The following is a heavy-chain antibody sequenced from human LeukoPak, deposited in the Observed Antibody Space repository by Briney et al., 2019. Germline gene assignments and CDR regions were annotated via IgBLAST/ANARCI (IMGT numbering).Heavy chain of an antibody. V-gene: IGHV3-21*01. CDR3: AREFIVATIPLADY. J-gene: IGHJ4*02. CDR2: ISSSSSYI. D-gene: IGHD5-12*01. CDR1: GFTFSSYS. Sequence: PGGSLRLSCAASGFTFSSYSMNWVRQAPGKGLEWVSSISSSSSYIYYADSVKGRFTISRDNAKNSLYLQMNSLRAEDTAVYYCAREFIVATIPLADYWGQGTLVTVSS.